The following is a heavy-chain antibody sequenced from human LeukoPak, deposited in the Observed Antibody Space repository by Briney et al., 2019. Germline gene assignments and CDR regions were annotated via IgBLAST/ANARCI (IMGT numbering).Heavy chain of an antibody. CDR2: IYSGDTT. J-gene: IGHJ4*02. CDR1: GFTTNY. D-gene: IGHD3-3*01. V-gene: IGHV3-66*02. Sequence: GGSLRLSCAVSGFTTNYMSWVRQAPGKGLEWVSVIYSGDTTYYADSVRGRFTISGDISKNTLYLQMNSLRPEDTAVYHCARDLWDATGYWGQGTLVTVSS. CDR3: ARDLWDATGY.